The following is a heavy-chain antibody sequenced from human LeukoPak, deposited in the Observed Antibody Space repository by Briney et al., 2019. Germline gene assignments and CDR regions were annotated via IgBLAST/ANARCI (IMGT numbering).Heavy chain of an antibody. J-gene: IGHJ6*02. Sequence: SETLSLTCTVPGGSISSYYWSWIRQPPGKGLEWIGYIYYSGSTNYNPSLKSRVTISVDTSKNQFSLKLSSVTAADTAVYYCARASRTDYGMDVWGQGTTVTVSS. CDR2: IYYSGST. CDR3: ARASRTDYGMDV. V-gene: IGHV4-59*01. CDR1: GGSISSYY. D-gene: IGHD6-6*01.